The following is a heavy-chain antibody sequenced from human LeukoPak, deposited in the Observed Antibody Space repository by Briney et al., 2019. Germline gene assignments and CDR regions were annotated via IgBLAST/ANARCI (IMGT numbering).Heavy chain of an antibody. J-gene: IGHJ5*02. Sequence: PGGSLRLSCAASGFTVSSNYMSWVRQAPGKGLEWVSVIYSGGSTYYADSVKGRFTISRDNSKNTLYLQMNSLRAEDTAVYYCARGRGARSSRWYNWFDPWGQGTLVTVSS. CDR2: IYSGGST. CDR3: ARGRGARSSRWYNWFDP. CDR1: GFTVSSNY. V-gene: IGHV3-66*01. D-gene: IGHD6-13*01.